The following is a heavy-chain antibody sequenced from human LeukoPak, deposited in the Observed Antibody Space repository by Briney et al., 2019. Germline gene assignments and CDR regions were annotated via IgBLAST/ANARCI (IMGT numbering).Heavy chain of an antibody. CDR2: IYYSGST. J-gene: IGHJ5*02. Sequence: PSETLSLTCTVSGGSINSYYWSWIRQPPGKGLEWIGYIYYSGSTNYNPSLKSRVTISVDTSKNQFSLKLSSVTAADTAVYYCARLEPAIFGAQNWFDPWGQGTLVTVSS. D-gene: IGHD3-3*01. CDR1: GGSINSYY. V-gene: IGHV4-59*08. CDR3: ARLEPAIFGAQNWFDP.